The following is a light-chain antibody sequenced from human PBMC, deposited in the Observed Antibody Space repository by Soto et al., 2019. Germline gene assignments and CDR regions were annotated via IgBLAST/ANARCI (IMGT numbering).Light chain of an antibody. CDR2: WAS. CDR3: QQYYSSPLT. J-gene: IGKJ3*01. Sequence: DHVMTQSPESLAVSLGERATINCKSSLRVFHSSNNRNYLAWYQQKSGQSPNLLFYWASTRQPEVLDRFSGSGSGTDFTLTIISLQAEDVAVYYCQQYYSSPLTFGPGTRVAVK. V-gene: IGKV4-1*01. CDR1: LRVFHSSNNRNY.